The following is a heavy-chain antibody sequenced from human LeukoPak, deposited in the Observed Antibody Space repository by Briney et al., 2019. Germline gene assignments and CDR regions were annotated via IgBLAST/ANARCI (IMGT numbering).Heavy chain of an antibody. Sequence: ASVTVSCTASGYTFTSYGISWVRQAPGQGLEWMGWISAYNGNTNYAQKLQGRVTMTTDTSTSTAYMELRSLRSDDTAVYYCARALGLSGADSSGYYDYWGQGTLVTVSS. CDR1: GYTFTSYG. CDR3: ARALGLSGADSSGYYDY. J-gene: IGHJ4*02. D-gene: IGHD3-22*01. CDR2: ISAYNGNT. V-gene: IGHV1-18*01.